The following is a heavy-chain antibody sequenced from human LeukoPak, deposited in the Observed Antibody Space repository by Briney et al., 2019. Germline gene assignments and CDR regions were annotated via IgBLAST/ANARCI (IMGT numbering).Heavy chain of an antibody. CDR1: GYTFTGYY. Sequence: VASVKVSCKASGYTFTGYYMHWVRQAPGQGLEWMGWINPNSGGTNYAQKFQGRVTMTRDMSTSTVYMELSSLRSEDTAVYYCARGYSSSSLPVSWFDPWGQGTLVTVSS. CDR2: INPNSGGT. J-gene: IGHJ5*02. V-gene: IGHV1-2*02. CDR3: ARGYSSSSLPVSWFDP. D-gene: IGHD6-6*01.